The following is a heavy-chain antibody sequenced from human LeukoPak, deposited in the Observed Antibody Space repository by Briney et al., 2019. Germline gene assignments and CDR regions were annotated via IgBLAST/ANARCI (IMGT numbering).Heavy chain of an antibody. CDR1: GGSISSYY. D-gene: IGHD2-15*01. CDR3: AREGCSGGSCFFDY. CDR2: IYYSGST. V-gene: IGHV4-59*01. Sequence: PSETLSLTCTVSGGSISSYYWGWIRQPPGKGLEWIGYIYYSGSTNYNPSLKSRVTISVDTSKNQFSLKLSSVTAADTAVYYCAREGCSGGSCFFDYWGQGTLVTVSS. J-gene: IGHJ4*02.